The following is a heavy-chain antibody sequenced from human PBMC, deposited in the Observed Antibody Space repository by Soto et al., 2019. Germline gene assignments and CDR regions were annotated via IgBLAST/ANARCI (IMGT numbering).Heavy chain of an antibody. D-gene: IGHD3-10*01. V-gene: IGHV1-69*13. CDR3: ARVLTKVLLCFWESYYYYYGMDF. J-gene: IGHJ6*02. Sequence: SVKVSCKASGGTFSIYAISWVRQAPGQGLEWMGGIIPIFGTANYAQKFQGRVTITADESTSTAYMELSSLRSEDTAVYYCARVLTKVLLCFWESYYYYYGMDFWCQGTSVTVSS. CDR1: GGTFSIYA. CDR2: IIPIFGTA.